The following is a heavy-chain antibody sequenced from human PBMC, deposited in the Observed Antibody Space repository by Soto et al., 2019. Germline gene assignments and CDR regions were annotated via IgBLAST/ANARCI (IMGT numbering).Heavy chain of an antibody. J-gene: IGHJ4*02. CDR1: GFTFNDHY. D-gene: IGHD5-18*01. CDR2: TRNKANSYST. Sequence: GGSLRLSCAASGFTFNDHYMDWVRQGPGKGLEWVGRTRNKANSYSTDYAASVKGRFTISRDDSKNSLYLQMNSLKTEDTAVYYCAPHTLDTGMPSGYWRQGTLVTVSS. V-gene: IGHV3-72*01. CDR3: APHTLDTGMPSGY.